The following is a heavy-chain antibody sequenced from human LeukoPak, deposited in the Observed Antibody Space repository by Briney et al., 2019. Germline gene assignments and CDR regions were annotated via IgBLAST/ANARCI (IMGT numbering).Heavy chain of an antibody. D-gene: IGHD1-26*01. CDR1: GFTFNTYA. Sequence: GGSLRLSCAASGFTFNTYAMSWVRQAPGKGLEWVSVISGGGGTAHYADSVKGRFTISRDDSRNTLYLQMNSLRGDDTAVYYCAKDVGKWESLHFFDYWGQGTLVTVSS. V-gene: IGHV3-23*01. CDR2: ISGGGGTA. J-gene: IGHJ4*02. CDR3: AKDVGKWESLHFFDY.